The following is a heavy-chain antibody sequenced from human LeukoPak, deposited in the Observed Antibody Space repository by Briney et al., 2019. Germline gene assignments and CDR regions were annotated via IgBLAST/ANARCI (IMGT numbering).Heavy chain of an antibody. CDR2: INHSGST. V-gene: IGHV4-34*01. D-gene: IGHD1-1*01. CDR1: GGSFSGYY. Sequence: PSETLSLTCAVYGGSFSGYYCSWIRQPPGKGLEWIGEINHSGSTNYNPSLKSRVTISVDTSKNQFSLKLSSVTAADTAVYYCARGGGTGTTRFDYWGQGTLVTVSS. CDR3: ARGGGTGTTRFDY. J-gene: IGHJ4*02.